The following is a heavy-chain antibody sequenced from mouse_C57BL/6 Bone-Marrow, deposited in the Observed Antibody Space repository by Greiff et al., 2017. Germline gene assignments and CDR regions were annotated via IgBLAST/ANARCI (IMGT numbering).Heavy chain of an antibody. CDR3: TGVYDGYLYYFDY. CDR1: GFNIKDDY. Sequence: VQLKESGAELVRPGASVKLSCTASGFNIKDDYMHWVKQRPEQGLEWIGWIDPENGDTEYASKFQGKATITADTSSNTACLQLSSLTSEDTAVYYCTGVYDGYLYYFDYWGQGTTRTVSS. CDR2: IDPENGDT. V-gene: IGHV14-4*01. D-gene: IGHD2-3*01. J-gene: IGHJ2*01.